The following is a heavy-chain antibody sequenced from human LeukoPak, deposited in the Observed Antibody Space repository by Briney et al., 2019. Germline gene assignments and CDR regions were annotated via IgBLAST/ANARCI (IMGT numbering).Heavy chain of an antibody. Sequence: SGGSLRLSCAASGFTFSSYGMHWVRQAPGKGLEWVAAISYDGSKKYYADSVKGRFTISRDNSKNTLHLQMNSLRAEDTAVYYCAKDFLYGSGTYFDTFDIWGQGTMVTVSS. V-gene: IGHV3-30*18. D-gene: IGHD3-10*01. J-gene: IGHJ3*02. CDR2: ISYDGSKK. CDR1: GFTFSSYG. CDR3: AKDFLYGSGTYFDTFDI.